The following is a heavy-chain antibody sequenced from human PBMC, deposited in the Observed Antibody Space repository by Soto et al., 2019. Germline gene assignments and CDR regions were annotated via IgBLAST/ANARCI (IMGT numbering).Heavy chain of an antibody. D-gene: IGHD3-9*01. CDR2: ISAYNGNT. J-gene: IGHJ6*02. V-gene: IGHV1-18*01. CDR1: GYTFTSYG. Sequence: GASVKVSCKASGYTFTSYGISWARQAPGQGLEWMGWISAYNGNTNYAQKLQGRVTMTTDTSTSTAYMELRSLRSDDTAVYYCARDIGSYYDILTGCLPGPRSYYGMDVWGQGTTVTVSS. CDR3: ARDIGSYYDILTGCLPGPRSYYGMDV.